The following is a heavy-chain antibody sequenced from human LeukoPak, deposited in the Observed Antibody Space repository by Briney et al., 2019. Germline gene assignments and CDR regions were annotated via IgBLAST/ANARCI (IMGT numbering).Heavy chain of an antibody. CDR2: ISGSGSST. CDR3: AKGLYYYGSGGAFDI. CDR1: GFTFSSYD. D-gene: IGHD3-10*01. J-gene: IGHJ3*02. Sequence: GSPRLSCAASGFTFSSYDMSWVRQAPGKGLEWVSAISGSGSSTYYADSVKGRFTISRDNSKNTLYLQMNSLRAEDTAVYYCAKGLYYYGSGGAFDIWGQGTMVTVSS. V-gene: IGHV3-23*01.